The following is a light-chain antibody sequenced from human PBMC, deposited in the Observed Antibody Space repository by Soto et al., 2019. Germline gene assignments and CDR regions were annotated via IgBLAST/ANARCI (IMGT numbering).Light chain of an antibody. V-gene: IGLV2-14*01. J-gene: IGLJ2*01. CDR3: SSYTSSSTLFEV. CDR1: SSDVGGYNY. CDR2: EVS. Sequence: QSALTQPASVSGSPGQSITISCTGTSSDVGGYNYVSWYQQHPGKAPKLMIYEVSNRPSGVSNRFSGSKSGNTASLTISGLQAEDEAEYYCSSYTSSSTLFEVFGGGTKVTVL.